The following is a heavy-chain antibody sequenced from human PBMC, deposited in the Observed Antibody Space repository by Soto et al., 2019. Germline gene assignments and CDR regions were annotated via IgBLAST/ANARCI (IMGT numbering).Heavy chain of an antibody. V-gene: IGHV3-23*01. J-gene: IGHJ6*02. Sequence: XGSLSLSCAASGLTFSSYAMSWVRQAPGKGLEWVSAISGSGGSTYYADSVKGRFTISRDNSKNTLYLQMNSLRAEDTAVYYCEKERYTIFGPTDVWGQGTTVTVSS. CDR3: EKERYTIFGPTDV. CDR2: ISGSGGST. CDR1: GLTFSSYA. D-gene: IGHD3-3*01.